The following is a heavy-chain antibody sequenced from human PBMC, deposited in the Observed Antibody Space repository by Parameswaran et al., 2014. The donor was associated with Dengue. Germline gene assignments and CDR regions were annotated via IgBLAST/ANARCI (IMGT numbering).Heavy chain of an antibody. Sequence: WIRQPPGKGLEWVAVISYDGSNKYYADSVKGRFTISRDNSKNTLYLQMNSLRAEDTAVYYCAKDTYYDILWGQGNMVTVSS. D-gene: IGHD3-9*01. CDR3: AKDTYYDIL. J-gene: IGHJ4*02. CDR2: ISYDGSNK. V-gene: IGHV3-30*18.